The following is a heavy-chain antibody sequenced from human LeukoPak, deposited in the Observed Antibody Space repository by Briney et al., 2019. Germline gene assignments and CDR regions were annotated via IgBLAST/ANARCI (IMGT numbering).Heavy chain of an antibody. CDR3: ARVPCSGGNCYKRNAFDI. V-gene: IGHV4-59*01. J-gene: IGHJ3*02. Sequence: SETLSLTCIVSGGSISSYHWSWIRHPPGEGREGGGYIDYSGSTNYNPSLKSRVTISVDTSKKQFSLKLSSVTAADTAVYYCARVPCSGGNCYKRNAFDIWGQGTMVTVSS. D-gene: IGHD2-15*01. CDR1: GGSISSYH. CDR2: IDYSGST.